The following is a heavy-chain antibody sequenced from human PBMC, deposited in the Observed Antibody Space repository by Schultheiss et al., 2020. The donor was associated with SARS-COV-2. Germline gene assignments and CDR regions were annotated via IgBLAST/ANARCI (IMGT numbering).Heavy chain of an antibody. D-gene: IGHD6-13*01. Sequence: SQTLSLTCTVSGGSISSSSYYWGWIRQPPGKGLEWIGEINHSGSTNYNPSLKSRVTISVDTSKNQFSLKLSSVTAADTAVYYCARGSGPYIAAAGAYWGQGTLVTVSS. J-gene: IGHJ4*02. CDR2: INHSGST. CDR1: GGSISSSSYY. CDR3: ARGSGPYIAAAGAY. V-gene: IGHV4-39*07.